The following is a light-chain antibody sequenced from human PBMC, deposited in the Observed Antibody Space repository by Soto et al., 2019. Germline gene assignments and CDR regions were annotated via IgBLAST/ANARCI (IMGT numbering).Light chain of an antibody. Sequence: DIPLTQSPSFLSASVGDRVTLTCRASQGISSFLAWYQQKPGKAPNLLMYAASTLQSGVPSRFSGGESGTEYTLTISSLQPEDSATYYCQQLYIFPLTFGQGTRLEIK. CDR2: AAS. V-gene: IGKV1-9*01. CDR1: QGISSF. CDR3: QQLYIFPLT. J-gene: IGKJ5*01.